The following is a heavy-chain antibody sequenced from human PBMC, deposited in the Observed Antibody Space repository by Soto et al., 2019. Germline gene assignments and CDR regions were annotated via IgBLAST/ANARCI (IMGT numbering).Heavy chain of an antibody. CDR2: ISGSGGST. Sequence: GGSLRLSCAASGFTFSSYAMSWVRQAPGKGLEWVSAISGSGGSTYYADSVKGRFTISGDNSKNTLYLQMNTLRAEDTAVYYCAKASRFWSGYSNFWGQGTLVTVSS. V-gene: IGHV3-23*01. D-gene: IGHD3-3*01. J-gene: IGHJ4*02. CDR1: GFTFSSYA. CDR3: AKASRFWSGYSNF.